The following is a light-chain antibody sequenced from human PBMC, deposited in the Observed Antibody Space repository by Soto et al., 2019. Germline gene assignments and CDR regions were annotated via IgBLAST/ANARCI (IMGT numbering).Light chain of an antibody. J-gene: IGKJ2*01. V-gene: IGKV3-20*01. CDR3: HYYGDSPPST. CDR1: ETVFGSS. CDR2: GAS. Sequence: EIVLTQSPDTLSLSPGERATLSCRASETVFGSSSAWYQQIPGQSPRLLIYGASSRATGIADRFSGSGSGTDFTLTISRLEPEDSAVYYCHYYGDSPPSTFGQGTKVEIK.